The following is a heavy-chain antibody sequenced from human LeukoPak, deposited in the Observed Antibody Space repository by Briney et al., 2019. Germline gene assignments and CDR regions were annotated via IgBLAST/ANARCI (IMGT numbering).Heavy chain of an antibody. Sequence: PLETLSLTCTVSGGSITIRNYYWAWIRQPPGRQLEWIGSVYSSGSLYYNPSLKSRVTISVDTSNNHFSLRLNSVTAADTAVYYCARDRRQRDYFDFWGQGARVTVSS. CDR3: ARDRRQRDYFDF. D-gene: IGHD1-1*01. CDR1: GGSITIRNYY. J-gene: IGHJ4*02. CDR2: VYSSGSL. V-gene: IGHV4-39*07.